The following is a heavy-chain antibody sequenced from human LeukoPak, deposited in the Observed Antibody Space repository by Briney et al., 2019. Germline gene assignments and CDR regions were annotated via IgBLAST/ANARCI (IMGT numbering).Heavy chain of an antibody. Sequence: TGGSLRLSCAASGFTFSSCSMNWVRQAPGKGLEWVSYISSSSSTIYYADSVKGRFTISRDNAKNSLYLQMNSLRADDTAVYYCATEHSSSWYVFDYWGQGTLVTVSS. CDR3: ATEHSSSWYVFDY. V-gene: IGHV3-48*01. D-gene: IGHD6-13*01. J-gene: IGHJ4*02. CDR2: ISSSSSTI. CDR1: GFTFSSCS.